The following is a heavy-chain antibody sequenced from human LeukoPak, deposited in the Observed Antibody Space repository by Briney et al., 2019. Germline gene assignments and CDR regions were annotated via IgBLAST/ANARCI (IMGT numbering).Heavy chain of an antibody. CDR2: MSWNGGSV. CDR1: GFTFDDYA. Sequence: PGGSLRLSCAASGFTFDDYAMHWVRQAPGKGLEWVSYMSWNGGSVAYAASVKGRFTISRDNAKNSLYLQMNSLRAEDMALYYCAKSRVNAFDIWGQGTMVTVSS. CDR3: AKSRVNAFDI. J-gene: IGHJ3*02. V-gene: IGHV3-9*03.